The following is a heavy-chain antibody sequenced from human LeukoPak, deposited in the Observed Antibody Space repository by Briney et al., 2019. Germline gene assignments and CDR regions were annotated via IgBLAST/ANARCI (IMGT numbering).Heavy chain of an antibody. Sequence: SETLSLTXTVSGGSISSYYWSWIRQPAGRGLEWIGRIYTSGSTNYNPSLKSRVTMSVDTSKNQFSLKLSSVTAADTAVYYCARGPSSSSDDYWGQGTLVTVSS. V-gene: IGHV4-4*07. CDR1: GGSISSYY. J-gene: IGHJ4*02. CDR3: ARGPSSSSDDY. CDR2: IYTSGST. D-gene: IGHD6-6*01.